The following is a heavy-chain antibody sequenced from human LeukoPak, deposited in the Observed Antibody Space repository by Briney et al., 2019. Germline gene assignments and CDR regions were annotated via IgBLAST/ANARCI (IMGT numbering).Heavy chain of an antibody. D-gene: IGHD2-2*01. CDR1: GLMFSSYG. V-gene: IGHV3-33*01. CDR2: ISYDGSNT. Sequence: GSPRLSCAASGLMFSSYGMHWVRQAPGKGLEWLAVISYDGSNTYYADSVKGRFTISRDNSKNTLYLQMNSLGVEDRAVYYCARAQYAGLYNYYGMDVWGQGTTVTVSS. CDR3: ARAQYAGLYNYYGMDV. J-gene: IGHJ6*02.